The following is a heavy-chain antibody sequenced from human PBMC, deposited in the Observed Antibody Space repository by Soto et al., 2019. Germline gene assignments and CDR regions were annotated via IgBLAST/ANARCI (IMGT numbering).Heavy chain of an antibody. J-gene: IGHJ4*02. Sequence: EVQLLESGGGLVQPGGSLRLSCAASGFTFSSYAMSWVRQAPGKGLEWVSAISGSGGSTYYADSVKGRFTNSRDNSKNTLYLQMNSLRAEDTAVYYCAKDGLGPEGVNYWGQGTLVTVSS. V-gene: IGHV3-23*01. D-gene: IGHD1-26*01. CDR3: AKDGLGPEGVNY. CDR2: ISGSGGST. CDR1: GFTFSSYA.